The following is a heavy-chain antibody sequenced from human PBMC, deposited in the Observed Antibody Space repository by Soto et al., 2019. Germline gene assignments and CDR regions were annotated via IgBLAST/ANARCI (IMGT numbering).Heavy chain of an antibody. J-gene: IGHJ6*02. Sequence: PGGSLRLSCAASGFTFSSYGMHWVRQAPGKGLEWVAVIWYDGSNKYYADSVKGRFTISRDNSKNTLYLQMNSLRAEDTAVYYCARDGVVVAALSTAYYYYGMDVWGQGTTVTVSS. CDR2: IWYDGSNK. V-gene: IGHV3-33*01. CDR3: ARDGVVVAALSTAYYYYGMDV. D-gene: IGHD2-15*01. CDR1: GFTFSSYG.